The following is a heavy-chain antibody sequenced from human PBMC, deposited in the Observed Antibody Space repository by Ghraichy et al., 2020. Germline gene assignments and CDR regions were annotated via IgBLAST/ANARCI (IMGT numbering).Heavy chain of an antibody. CDR1: GGSFSGYY. D-gene: IGHD2-15*01. CDR3: ASYCSGGSCYYNWFDP. CDR2: INHSGST. J-gene: IGHJ5*02. V-gene: IGHV4-34*01. Sequence: ETLSLTCAVYGGSFSGYYWSWIRQPPGKGLEWIGEINHSGSTNYNPSLKSRVTISVDTSKNQFSLKLSSVTAADTTVYYCASYCSGGSCYYNWFDPWVQGTLVTVSS.